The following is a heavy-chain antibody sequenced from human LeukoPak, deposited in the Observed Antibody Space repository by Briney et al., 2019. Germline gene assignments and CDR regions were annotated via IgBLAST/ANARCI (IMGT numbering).Heavy chain of an antibody. V-gene: IGHV3-23*01. Sequence: GGSLRLSRAASGFTFSSYAMSWVRQAPGKGLEWVSAISGSGGSTYYADSVKGRFTISRDNSKNTLYLQMNSLRAEDTAVYYCASTYKDSGYDLSYYYYYYMDVWGKGTTVSVSS. CDR3: ASTYKDSGYDLSYYYYYYMDV. CDR1: GFTFSSYA. J-gene: IGHJ6*03. CDR2: ISGSGGST. D-gene: IGHD5-12*01.